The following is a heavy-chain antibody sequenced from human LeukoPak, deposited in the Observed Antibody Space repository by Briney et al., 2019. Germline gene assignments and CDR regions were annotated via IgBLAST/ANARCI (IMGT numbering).Heavy chain of an antibody. Sequence: GGSLRLSCTVSGFTVSSNSMSWVRQAPGKGLEWVAVIRYDGNNKYYADSVKGRFTISRDNSKNMLYLQMNSLGTEDTAVYYCAKDRWGAVASFDYWGQGTLVTVSS. CDR3: AKDRWGAVASFDY. CDR1: GFTVSSNS. V-gene: IGHV3-30*02. J-gene: IGHJ4*02. CDR2: IRYDGNNK. D-gene: IGHD6-19*01.